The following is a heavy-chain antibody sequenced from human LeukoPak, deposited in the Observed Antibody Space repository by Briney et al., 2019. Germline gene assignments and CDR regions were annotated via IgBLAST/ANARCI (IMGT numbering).Heavy chain of an antibody. CDR1: GYTFTAYY. Sequence: ASAKVSCKASGYTFTAYYLHWVRQATGQGLEWMGWMNPNSGNTGYAQKFQGRVTMTRNTSISTAYMELSSLRSEDTAVYYCASPLNWDAFDIWGQGIMVTVSS. J-gene: IGHJ3*02. V-gene: IGHV1-8*02. CDR2: MNPNSGNT. CDR3: ASPLNWDAFDI. D-gene: IGHD7-27*01.